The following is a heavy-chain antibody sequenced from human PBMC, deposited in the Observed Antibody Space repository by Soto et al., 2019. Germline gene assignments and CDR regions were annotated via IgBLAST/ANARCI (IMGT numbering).Heavy chain of an antibody. V-gene: IGHV3-23*01. J-gene: IGHJ6*02. Sequence: GSLRLSCAASGFTFSSYAMSWVRQAPGKGLEWVSAISGSGGSTYYADSVKGRFTISRDNSKNTLYLQMNSLRAEDTAVYYCAKDRDSYSSSWPDLYYYYGMDVWGQGTTVTVSS. CDR2: ISGSGGST. CDR3: AKDRDSYSSSWPDLYYYYGMDV. CDR1: GFTFSSYA. D-gene: IGHD6-13*01.